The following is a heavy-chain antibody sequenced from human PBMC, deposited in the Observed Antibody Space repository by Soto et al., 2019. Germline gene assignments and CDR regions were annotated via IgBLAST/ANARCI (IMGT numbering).Heavy chain of an antibody. CDR3: ARDLSGCSGGSCYSARFDY. V-gene: IGHV1-3*01. CDR2: INAGNGNT. D-gene: IGHD2-15*01. J-gene: IGHJ4*02. Sequence: ASVKVSCKASGYTFTSYAMHWVRQAPEQRLEWMGWINAGNGNTKYSQKFQGRVTITRDTSASTAYMELSSLRSEDTAVYYCARDLSGCSGGSCYSARFDYWGQGTLVTVSS. CDR1: GYTFTSYA.